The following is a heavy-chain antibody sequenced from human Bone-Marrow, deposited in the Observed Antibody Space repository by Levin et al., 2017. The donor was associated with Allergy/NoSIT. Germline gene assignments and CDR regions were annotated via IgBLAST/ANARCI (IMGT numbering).Heavy chain of an antibody. D-gene: IGHD4-17*01. CDR2: ISGSGGST. CDR1: GFTFSSYA. J-gene: IGHJ6*02. V-gene: IGHV3-23*01. Sequence: GESLKISCAASGFTFSSYAMSWVRQAPGKGLEWVSAISGSGGSTYYADSVKGRFTISRDNSKNTLYLQMNSLRAEDTAVYYCAKGKGTVTTWGYYYGMDGWGQGTTVTVSS. CDR3: AKGKGTVTTWGYYYGMDG.